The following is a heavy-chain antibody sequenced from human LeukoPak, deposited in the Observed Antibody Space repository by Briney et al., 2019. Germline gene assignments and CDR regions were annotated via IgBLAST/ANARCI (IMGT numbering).Heavy chain of an antibody. D-gene: IGHD4-17*01. CDR3: VRDEDYGIYVNFDY. J-gene: IGHJ4*02. Sequence: GASVKVSCKTSGYSFILYGISWVRQAPGQGLEWMGWTSAYNGHTVYAQKFQDRVTMTTDTSTTTVYMELRSLISDDTAVYYRVRDEDYGIYVNFDYWGQGTLVTVSS. CDR2: TSAYNGHT. CDR1: GYSFILYG. V-gene: IGHV1-18*01.